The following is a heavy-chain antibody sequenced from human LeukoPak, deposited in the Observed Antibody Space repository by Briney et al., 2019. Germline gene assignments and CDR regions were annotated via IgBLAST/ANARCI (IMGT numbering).Heavy chain of an antibody. J-gene: IGHJ4*02. Sequence: VASVKVSCKASGYTFSDHYMNWVRQASGQGLEWLGWINPNTGDTHFAPKFQGRVTLTSDTSIRTAYMELTSLTSDDTAVYYCAKGLGPSSSWFPFDFWGQGTLVTVSS. V-gene: IGHV1-2*02. D-gene: IGHD6-13*01. CDR1: GYTFSDHY. CDR3: AKGLGPSSSWFPFDF. CDR2: INPNTGDT.